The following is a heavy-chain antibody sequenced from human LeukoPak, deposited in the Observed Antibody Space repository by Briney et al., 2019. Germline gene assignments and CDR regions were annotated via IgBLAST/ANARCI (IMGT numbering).Heavy chain of an antibody. J-gene: IGHJ6*02. CDR3: AREDYYGSGSYYYYYGMDV. CDR2: IWYDGSNK. Sequence: GRSLRLSCAASGFTFSSYGMHWVRQAPGKGLEGVAVIWYDGSNKYYADSVKGRFTISRDNSKNTWYLQMNSLRAEDTAVYYCAREDYYGSGSYYYYYGMDVWGQGTTVTVSS. D-gene: IGHD3-10*01. V-gene: IGHV3-33*01. CDR1: GFTFSSYG.